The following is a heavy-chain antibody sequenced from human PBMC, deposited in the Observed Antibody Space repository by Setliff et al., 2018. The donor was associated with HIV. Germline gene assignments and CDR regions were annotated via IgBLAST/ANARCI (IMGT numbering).Heavy chain of an antibody. Sequence: GSLRLSCAASGFSLSYYRMNWVRQAPGKGLEWVANIEQDGSEKYYVDSVKGRFTISRDYARNSLYLDMNSLRAEDTAVYYCARSRSTRDAFDIWGQGTMVTVSS. CDR3: ARSRSTRDAFDI. CDR2: IEQDGSEK. D-gene: IGHD1-1*01. J-gene: IGHJ3*02. V-gene: IGHV3-7*01. CDR1: GFSLSYYR.